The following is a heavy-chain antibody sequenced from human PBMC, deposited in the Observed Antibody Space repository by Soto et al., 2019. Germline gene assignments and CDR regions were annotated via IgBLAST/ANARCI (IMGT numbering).Heavy chain of an antibody. CDR3: ARAYSSVRYYLDN. V-gene: IGHV1-69*13. Sequence: SVKVSCKASGNSFSSYILTWVRQAPGQGLEWMGGIIPIFGTTDYAQKFQGRVTITADESTSTAYMELNSLRSEDTAVYYCARAYSSVRYYLDNWGQGNLVTVSS. J-gene: IGHJ4*02. CDR2: IIPIFGTT. CDR1: GNSFSSYI. D-gene: IGHD3-22*01.